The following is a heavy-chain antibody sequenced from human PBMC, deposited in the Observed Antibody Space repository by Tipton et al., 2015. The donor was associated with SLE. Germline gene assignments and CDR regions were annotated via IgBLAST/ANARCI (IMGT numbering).Heavy chain of an antibody. CDR2: IYYSGTT. D-gene: IGHD6-19*01. J-gene: IGHJ4*02. V-gene: IGHV4-59*08. CDR1: GGSIISYY. Sequence: TLSLTCTVSGGSIISYYWNFIRQAPGKGLECIGHIYYSGTTDYNPSLKSRVTISVDTSKNQFSLRLSSVTAADTAVCYCARRSLLAVPQWGPGSLVTVS. CDR3: ARRSLLAVPQ.